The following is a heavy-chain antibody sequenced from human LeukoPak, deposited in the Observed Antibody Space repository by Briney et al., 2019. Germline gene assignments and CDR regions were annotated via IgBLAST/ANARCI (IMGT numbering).Heavy chain of an antibody. CDR1: GFTFSSYS. J-gene: IGHJ4*02. D-gene: IGHD3-10*01. CDR2: ITSSGRYI. CDR3: ARVGGSGSYQFDY. Sequence: GGSLRLSCAASGFTFSSYSMNWVRQAPGKGLEWVSSITSSGRYIYYADSVKGRFTISRDNAKNSLYLQMNSLRAEDTAVYYCARVGGSGSYQFDYWGQGTLVTVSS. V-gene: IGHV3-21*01.